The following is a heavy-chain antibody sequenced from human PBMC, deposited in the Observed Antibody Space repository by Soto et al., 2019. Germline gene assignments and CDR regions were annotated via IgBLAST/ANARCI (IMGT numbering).Heavy chain of an antibody. V-gene: IGHV4-30-4*01. CDR2: IYYSGST. CDR3: ASLGSLEWLPYYYYGMDV. J-gene: IGHJ6*02. D-gene: IGHD3-3*01. CDR1: GGSISGGDYY. Sequence: SETLSLTCTVSGGSISGGDYYWSWIRQPPGKGLEWIGYIYYSGSTYYNPSLKSRVTISVDTSKNQFSLKLSSVTAADTAVYYCASLGSLEWLPYYYYGMDVWGQGTTVTVSS.